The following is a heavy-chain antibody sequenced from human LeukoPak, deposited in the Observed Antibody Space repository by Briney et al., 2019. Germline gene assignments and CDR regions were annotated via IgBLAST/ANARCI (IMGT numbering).Heavy chain of an antibody. CDR1: GYTFTSYY. V-gene: IGHV1-46*01. CDR2: INPSGGST. D-gene: IGHD1-26*01. J-gene: IGHJ4*02. CDR3: ARDLVGATTEAPDDY. Sequence: ASVKVSCKASGYTFTSYYMHWVRQAPGQGLEWMGIINPSGGSTSYAQKFQGRVTMTRDTSTSTVYMELSSLRSEDTAVYYCARDLVGATTEAPDDYWGQGTLVTVSS.